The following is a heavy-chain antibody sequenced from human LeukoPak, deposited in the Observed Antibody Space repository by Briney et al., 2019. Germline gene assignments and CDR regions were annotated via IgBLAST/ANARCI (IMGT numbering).Heavy chain of an antibody. D-gene: IGHD3-22*01. CDR1: GCTFSSYA. Sequence: ASVKVSCKASGCTFSSYAISWVRQAPGQGLEWMGRIIPIFGIANYAQKFQGRVTITADKSTSTAYMEPSSLRSEDTAVYYPARARDSSGSDYFDYWGQGTLVTVSS. J-gene: IGHJ4*02. CDR3: ARARDSSGSDYFDY. V-gene: IGHV1-69*04. CDR2: IIPIFGIA.